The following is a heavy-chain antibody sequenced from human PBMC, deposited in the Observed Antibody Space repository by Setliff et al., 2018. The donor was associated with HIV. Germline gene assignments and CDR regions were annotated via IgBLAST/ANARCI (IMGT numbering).Heavy chain of an antibody. D-gene: IGHD3-22*01. J-gene: IGHJ4*02. CDR2: INTYTGNP. CDR1: GYTFTSYG. Sequence: ASVKVSCKASGYTFTSYGMNWARQAPGQGLEWMGGINTYTGNPTYAQDFTGRFVFSLDTSVSTAYLQISSLKAEDIAVYYCASDGYFYDSSGHLPYYVDYWGQGTLVTVSS. V-gene: IGHV7-4-1*02. CDR3: ASDGYFYDSSGHLPYYVDY.